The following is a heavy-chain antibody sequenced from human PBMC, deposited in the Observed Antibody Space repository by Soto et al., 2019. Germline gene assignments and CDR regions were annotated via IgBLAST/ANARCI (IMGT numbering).Heavy chain of an antibody. CDR3: AKGLGSGSYAASDS. Sequence: EVQLLESGGGLVQPGGSLRLSCAASGFTFSSYALSWVRQAPGKGLGWVSAITGSGDNTYYADSVKGRFTISRDNSKNTLSLQMNSLRAEDTAVYYCAKGLGSGSYAASDSWGQGTLVTVSS. J-gene: IGHJ5*01. V-gene: IGHV3-23*01. CDR2: ITGSGDNT. CDR1: GFTFSSYA. D-gene: IGHD1-26*01.